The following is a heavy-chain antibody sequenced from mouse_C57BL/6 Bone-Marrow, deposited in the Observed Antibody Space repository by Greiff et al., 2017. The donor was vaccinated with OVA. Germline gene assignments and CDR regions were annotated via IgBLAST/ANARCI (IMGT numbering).Heavy chain of an antibody. D-gene: IGHD2-5*01. CDR3: TRGYSNYYAMDY. CDR1: GYTFTDYE. V-gene: IGHV1-15*01. J-gene: IGHJ4*01. Sequence: QVQLQQSGAELVRPGASVTLSCKASGYTFTDYEMHWVKQTPVHGLEWIGAIDPETGGTAYTQKFKGKAILTADKSSSTAYMELRSLTSEDSAVDYCTRGYSNYYAMDYWGQGTSVTVSS. CDR2: IDPETGGT.